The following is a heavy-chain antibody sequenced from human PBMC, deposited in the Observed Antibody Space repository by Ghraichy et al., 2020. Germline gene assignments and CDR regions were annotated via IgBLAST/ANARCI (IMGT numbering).Heavy chain of an antibody. Sequence: SETLSLTCAVYGGSFSDYYWSWIRQPPGKGLEWIGGINHSGSTNYNPSLKSRVTISVDTSKNQFSLKLTSVTAADTAVYYCAKNPRAVDGTGRYFGMDVWGQGTTVTVSS. V-gene: IGHV4-34*01. CDR3: AKNPRAVDGTGRYFGMDV. CDR2: INHSGST. J-gene: IGHJ6*02. CDR1: GGSFSDYY. D-gene: IGHD1-26*01.